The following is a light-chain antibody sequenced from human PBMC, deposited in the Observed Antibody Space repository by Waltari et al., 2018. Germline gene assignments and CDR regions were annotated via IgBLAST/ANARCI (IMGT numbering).Light chain of an antibody. CDR1: DSDIVPYNY. J-gene: IGLJ3*02. CDR2: GVS. V-gene: IGLV2-14*03. Sequence: QSALTQPASVSGSPGQSITISCTGTDSDIVPYNYVSWYHQHPGRAPQLIIYGVSDRPSGVSNRFSGSKSGHTASLTISGLQAEDEADYYCSSFTRSRTWLFGGGTKVTVL. CDR3: SSFTRSRTWL.